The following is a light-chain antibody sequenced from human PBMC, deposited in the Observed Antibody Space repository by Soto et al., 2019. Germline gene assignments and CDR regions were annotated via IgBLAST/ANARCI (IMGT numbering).Light chain of an antibody. CDR3: QQYKNWPPYT. V-gene: IGKV3-15*01. Sequence: EIVMTQSPATLSLSPGERATLSCRASQSVSSNFAWYQQKPGQAPRLLIYGASTRATGIPARFSGSGSGTEFTLTISSLQSEDFSVYYCQQYKNWPPYTFGQGTKLEIK. CDR1: QSVSSN. J-gene: IGKJ2*01. CDR2: GAS.